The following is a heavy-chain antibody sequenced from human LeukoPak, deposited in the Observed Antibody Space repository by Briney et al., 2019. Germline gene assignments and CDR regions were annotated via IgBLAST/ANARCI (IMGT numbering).Heavy chain of an antibody. Sequence: KPSETLSLTCTVSGGSISSHYWSWIRQPPGKGLEWIGYIYYSGSTNYNPSLKSRVTISVDTSKNQFSLKLSSVTAADTAVYYCARGVLSHDAFDIWGQGTMVTVSS. CDR2: IYYSGST. J-gene: IGHJ3*02. CDR3: ARGVLSHDAFDI. CDR1: GGSISSHY. D-gene: IGHD2-8*01. V-gene: IGHV4-59*11.